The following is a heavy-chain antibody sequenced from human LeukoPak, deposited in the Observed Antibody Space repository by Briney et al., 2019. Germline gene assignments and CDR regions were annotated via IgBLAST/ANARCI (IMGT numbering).Heavy chain of an antibody. Sequence: ASVKVSCKASGYTFTGYYMHWVRQAPGQGLEWMGWINPNSGGTNYAQKFQGRVTMTRDTSISTAYMELSRLRSDDTAVYYCARSYYSHLQRAPGTYGMHVWAQGPTVTVP. J-gene: IGHJ6*02. D-gene: IGHD3-10*01. CDR3: ARSYYSHLQRAPGTYGMHV. CDR2: INPNSGGT. CDR1: GYTFTGYY. V-gene: IGHV1-2*02.